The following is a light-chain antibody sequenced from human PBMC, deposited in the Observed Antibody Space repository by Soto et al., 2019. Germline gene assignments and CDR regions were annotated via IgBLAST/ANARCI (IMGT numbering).Light chain of an antibody. J-gene: IGKJ3*01. CDR3: QQFGTIPFT. Sequence: EIVLTQSPGTLSLSPGERATLSCRASQSVSSTYLGWYQQKPGQAPRLLISGASNRATGIPDRFSSSGSGTDFTLTISRLAPEDFAVYYCQQFGTIPFTFGPGTKVDV. CDR1: QSVSSTY. V-gene: IGKV3-20*01. CDR2: GAS.